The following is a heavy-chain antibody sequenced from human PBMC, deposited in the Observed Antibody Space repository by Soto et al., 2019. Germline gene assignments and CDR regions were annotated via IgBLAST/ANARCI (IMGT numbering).Heavy chain of an antibody. CDR1: GGSFSSYA. J-gene: IGHJ3*02. Sequence: GASVKVSCEASGGSFSSYAISWVRQAPGQGLEWMGGIIPIFGTANYAQKFQGRVTITADESTSTAYMELSSLRSEDTAVYYCAREARGYQLLFRHDAFHIWGQGTMVTVSS. V-gene: IGHV1-69*13. CDR2: IIPIFGTA. CDR3: AREARGYQLLFRHDAFHI. D-gene: IGHD2-2*01.